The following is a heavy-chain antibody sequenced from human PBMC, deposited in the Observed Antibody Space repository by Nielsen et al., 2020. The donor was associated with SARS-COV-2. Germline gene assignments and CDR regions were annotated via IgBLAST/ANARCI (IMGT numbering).Heavy chain of an antibody. CDR1: GGSISSSSYY. V-gene: IGHV4-39*01. Sequence: SETLSLTCTVSGGSISSSSYYWGWIRQPPGKGLEWIGSIYYSGSTYYNPSLKSRVTISVDTSKNQFSLKLSSVTAADTAVYYCAREDVLRYFDWLSRWYFDYWGQGTLVTVSS. CDR3: AREDVLRYFDWLSRWYFDY. D-gene: IGHD3-9*01. CDR2: IYYSGST. J-gene: IGHJ4*02.